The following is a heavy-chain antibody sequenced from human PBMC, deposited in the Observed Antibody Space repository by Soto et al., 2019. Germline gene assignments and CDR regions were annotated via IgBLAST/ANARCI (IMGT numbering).Heavy chain of an antibody. Sequence: EVQLVESGGGLVQPGASLRLSCAASGFTFSSYWMSWVRQAPGKGLEWVANIKQDGSEKYYVDSVKGRFTISRDNAKNSLYLQMNSLRAEDTAVYYCAGHSSSPYYFDYWGQGTLVTVSS. V-gene: IGHV3-7*05. CDR1: GFTFSSYW. J-gene: IGHJ4*02. D-gene: IGHD6-6*01. CDR2: IKQDGSEK. CDR3: AGHSSSPYYFDY.